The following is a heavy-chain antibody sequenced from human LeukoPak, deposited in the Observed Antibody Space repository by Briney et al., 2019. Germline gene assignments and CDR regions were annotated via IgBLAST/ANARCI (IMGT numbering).Heavy chain of an antibody. J-gene: IGHJ4*02. D-gene: IGHD3-22*01. CDR2: INHSGST. V-gene: IGHV4-34*01. Sequence: SETLSLTCAVYGGSFSGYYWSWIRQPPGKGLEWIGEINHSGSTNYNPSLKSRVTISVDTSKNQFSLKLSSVTAADTAVYYCARDKRAIVVVINAFDYWGQGTLVTVSS. CDR1: GGSFSGYY. CDR3: ARDKRAIVVVINAFDY.